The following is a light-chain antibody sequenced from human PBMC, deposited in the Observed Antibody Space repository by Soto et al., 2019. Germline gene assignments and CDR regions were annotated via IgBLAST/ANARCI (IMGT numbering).Light chain of an antibody. CDR1: SSDVGGYNY. Sequence: QSVLTQPASVSGSPGQSITISCTGTSSDVGGYNYVSWYQQHPGKAPKLMIYEVSNRPSGVSNRFSGSKSGNTASLTISGLQAEDEADYYCSSYTSSSTRVFATGTNVT. J-gene: IGLJ1*01. V-gene: IGLV2-14*01. CDR2: EVS. CDR3: SSYTSSSTRV.